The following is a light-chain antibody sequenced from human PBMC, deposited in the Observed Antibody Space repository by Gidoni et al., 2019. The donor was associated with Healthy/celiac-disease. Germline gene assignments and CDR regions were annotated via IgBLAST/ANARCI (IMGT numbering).Light chain of an antibody. CDR1: QSVSSSY. V-gene: IGKV3-20*01. CDR3: QQYGSSLAIT. CDR2: GAS. J-gene: IGKJ5*01. Sequence: EIVLTQSPGTLSLSPGERATLSGRASQSVSSSYLAWDPQKPGQAPRLLIYGASSRATGIPDRFSGSGSGTDFTLTISRLEPEDFAVYYCQQYGSSLAITFGQGTRLEIK.